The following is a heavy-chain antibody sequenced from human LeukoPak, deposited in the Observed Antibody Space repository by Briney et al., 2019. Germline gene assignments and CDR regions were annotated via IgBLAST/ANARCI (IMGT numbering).Heavy chain of an antibody. CDR2: IIPIFGTA. J-gene: IGHJ4*02. D-gene: IGHD1-26*01. Sequence: SVKVSCKASGGTFSSYAISWVRQAPGQGLEWMGGIIPIFGTANYAQKFQGRVTITADESTSTAYMELSSLRSEDTAVYYCATSLVGATPFDYWGQGTLVTVSS. CDR3: ATSLVGATPFDY. CDR1: GGTFSSYA. V-gene: IGHV1-69*01.